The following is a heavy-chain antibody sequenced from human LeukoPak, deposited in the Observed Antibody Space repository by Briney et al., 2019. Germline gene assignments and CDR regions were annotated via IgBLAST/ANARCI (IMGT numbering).Heavy chain of an antibody. CDR1: GGSISSYY. V-gene: IGHV4-4*07. Sequence: PSETLSLTCTVSGGSISSYYWSWIRQPAGKGLEWIGRIYTSGSTNYNPSLKSRVTMSVDTSKNHFSLKLSSVTGADTAVYYCARDPYCSSTSCYLWFDPWGQGTLVTVSS. CDR3: ARDPYCSSTSCYLWFDP. CDR2: IYTSGST. D-gene: IGHD2-2*01. J-gene: IGHJ5*02.